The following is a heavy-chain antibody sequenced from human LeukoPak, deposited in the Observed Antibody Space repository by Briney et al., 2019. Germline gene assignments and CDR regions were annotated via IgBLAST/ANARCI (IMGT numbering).Heavy chain of an antibody. CDR2: IIVSGTT. J-gene: IGHJ4*02. V-gene: IGHV3-23*01. CDR1: GFTFSSFS. CDR3: AKGSVGNADFTS. Sequence: GGSLRLSCAASGFTFSSFSMTWVRLAPGKGLEWVSSIIVSGTTYYADSVKGRFTISRDSFRGTLFLQMDSLRVEDTAVYFCAKGSVGNADFTSWGQGALVNVSS. D-gene: IGHD6-25*01.